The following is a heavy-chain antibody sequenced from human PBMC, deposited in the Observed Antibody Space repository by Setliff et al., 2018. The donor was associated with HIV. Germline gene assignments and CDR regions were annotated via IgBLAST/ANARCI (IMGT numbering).Heavy chain of an antibody. J-gene: IGHJ4*02. D-gene: IGHD3-10*01. CDR3: TTDLIIRGVIIDGALR. Sequence: PGGSLRLSCAVSGITFGNAWMSWVRQAPGKGLEWVGRIKSKADGGATDYAAPVKGRFSISRDDSKNMLYLQMNSLETEDTAVYYCTTDLIIRGVIIDGALRWGQGTLVTAPQ. CDR1: GITFGNAW. V-gene: IGHV3-15*01. CDR2: IKSKADGGAT.